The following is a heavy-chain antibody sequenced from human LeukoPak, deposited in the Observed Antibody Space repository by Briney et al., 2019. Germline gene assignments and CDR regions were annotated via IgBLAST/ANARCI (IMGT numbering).Heavy chain of an antibody. D-gene: IGHD3-10*01. V-gene: IGHV1-8*01. CDR2: MNPNSGNT. CDR1: GYTFTSYD. Sequence: ASVKVSCKASGYTFTSYDINWVRQATGQGLEWMGWMNPNSGNTGYAQKFQGRVTMTRNTSISTAYMELSSLRSEDPAVYYCGRISGMVWGEDFDYWGHGTPVTVSS. CDR3: GRISGMVWGEDFDY. J-gene: IGHJ4*01.